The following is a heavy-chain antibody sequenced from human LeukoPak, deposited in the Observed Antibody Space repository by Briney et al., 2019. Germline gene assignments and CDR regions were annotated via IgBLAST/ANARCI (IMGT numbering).Heavy chain of an antibody. CDR2: IIPIFGTA. Sequence: ASVKVSCKASGGTFSSYAISWVRQAPGQGLEWMGRIIPIFGTANYARKFQGRVTITADKSTSTAYMELSSLRSEDTAVYYCARADNWNYGGDWFDPWGQGTLVTVSS. CDR1: GGTFSSYA. D-gene: IGHD1-7*01. CDR3: ARADNWNYGGDWFDP. V-gene: IGHV1-69*06. J-gene: IGHJ5*02.